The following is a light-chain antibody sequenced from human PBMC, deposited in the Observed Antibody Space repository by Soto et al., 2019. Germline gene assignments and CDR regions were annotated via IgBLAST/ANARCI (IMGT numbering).Light chain of an antibody. V-gene: IGKV1-39*01. CDR3: QQSHGIPYT. Sequence: DIQMTQSPSSLSASVGDRVKITCRASQSISTYLNWYQQKPGKAPKLLIYAASTLQSGVPSRFSGSGSGTDFTLTINSLQPEDFATYYCQQSHGIPYTFGQGTKLEIK. CDR2: AAS. CDR1: QSISTY. J-gene: IGKJ2*01.